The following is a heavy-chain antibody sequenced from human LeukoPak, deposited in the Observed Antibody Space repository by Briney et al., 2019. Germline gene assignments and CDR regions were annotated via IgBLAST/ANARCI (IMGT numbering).Heavy chain of an antibody. D-gene: IGHD3-10*01. CDR2: IYTGDSDT. V-gene: IGHV5-51*01. CDR3: ATGSYSDYFDY. CDR1: GYSFTNYW. Sequence: GESLKISCKGSGYSFTNYWIDWVRQMPGKGLEWMGIIYTGDSDTRYSPSFQGQVSISADKSISTAYLQWSSLKASDTAMYYCATGSYSDYFDYWGQGTLVTVSS. J-gene: IGHJ4*02.